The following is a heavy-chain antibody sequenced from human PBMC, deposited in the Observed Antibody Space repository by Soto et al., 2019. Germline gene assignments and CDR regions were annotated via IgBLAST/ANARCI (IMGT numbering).Heavy chain of an antibody. J-gene: IGHJ4*02. V-gene: IGHV4-59*01. CDR3: ARVPDILTAYYFDY. CDR1: GGSISSYY. CDR2: IYYSGST. D-gene: IGHD3-9*01. Sequence: SETLSLTCTVSGGSISSYYWSWIRQPPGKGLEWIGYIYYSGSTNYNPSLKSRVPISVDTSKNQFSLKLSSVTAADTAVYYCARVPDILTAYYFDYWGQGTLVTVSS.